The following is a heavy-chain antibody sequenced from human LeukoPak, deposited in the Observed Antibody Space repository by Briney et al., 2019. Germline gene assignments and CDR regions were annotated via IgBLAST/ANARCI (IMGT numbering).Heavy chain of an antibody. J-gene: IGHJ4*02. D-gene: IGHD3-10*01. CDR1: GGSISSSKW. CDR2: IYHSGST. Sequence: PSGTLSLTCAVSGGSISSSKWWSWVRQPPGKGLEWIGEIYHSGSTNYNPSLKSRVTISVDKSKNQFSLQLSSVTAADTAVYYCATVSAFFYDSGSYYTFDYWGQGTLVTVSS. V-gene: IGHV4-4*02. CDR3: ATVSAFFYDSGSYYTFDY.